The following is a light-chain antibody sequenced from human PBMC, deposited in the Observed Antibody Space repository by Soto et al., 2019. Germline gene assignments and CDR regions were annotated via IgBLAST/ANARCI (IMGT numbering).Light chain of an antibody. Sequence: DIQLTQNPSSLSASVGDRITITCRASQSISTYLNWYQQKPGEAPTLLVYDSSTLQSGVPSRFSGSGFGAEFTLTVSSLQPEDFATYYCQQSYSNPTWTFGQGTKVDI. CDR2: DSS. CDR3: QQSYSNPTWT. CDR1: QSISTY. J-gene: IGKJ1*01. V-gene: IGKV1-39*01.